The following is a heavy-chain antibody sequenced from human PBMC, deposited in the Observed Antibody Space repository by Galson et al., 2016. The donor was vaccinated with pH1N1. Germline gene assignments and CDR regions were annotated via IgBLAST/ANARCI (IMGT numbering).Heavy chain of an antibody. CDR1: GFTLSSYS. Sequence: SLRLSCAASGFTLSSYSMNWVRQAPGKGLEWVSYISSNSSTIYYADYVKGRFTISRDNAKNSLFLQMNSLRAEDTAVYYCARVSYDSSGYYYHYYYGMDVWGQGTTVTVSS. J-gene: IGHJ6*02. V-gene: IGHV3-48*01. CDR3: ARVSYDSSGYYYHYYYGMDV. CDR2: ISSNSSTI. D-gene: IGHD3-22*01.